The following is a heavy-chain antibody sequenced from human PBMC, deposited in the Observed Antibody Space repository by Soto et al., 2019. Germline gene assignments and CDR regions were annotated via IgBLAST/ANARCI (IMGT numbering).Heavy chain of an antibody. V-gene: IGHV5-51*01. J-gene: IGHJ4*02. CDR2: IYPGDSDT. CDR1: GYIFTSYW. D-gene: IGHD6-6*01. CDR3: ARQSEASSSPDY. Sequence: GESLKISCKGSGYIFTSYWICCFRQMPGKGLEWMGIIYPGDSDTRYSPSFQGQVTISADKSISTAYLQWSSLKASDTAMYYCARQSEASSSPDYWGQGTLVTVSS.